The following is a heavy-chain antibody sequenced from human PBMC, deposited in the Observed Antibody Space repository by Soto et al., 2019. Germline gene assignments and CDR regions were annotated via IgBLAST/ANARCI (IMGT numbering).Heavy chain of an antibody. CDR3: ARDPWAADY. CDR2: IYSGGST. CDR1: GFTVSTKY. V-gene: IGHV3-66*01. Sequence: EVQLVESGGGLVQPGGSLRLSCAASGFTVSTKYMSWVRQAPGKGLEWVTVIYSGGSTFYADSARGRFTISRDNHKNKVNLQKNSLRAEDTAVYYCARDPWAADYWGQGTLVTVSS. J-gene: IGHJ4*02. D-gene: IGHD3-16*01.